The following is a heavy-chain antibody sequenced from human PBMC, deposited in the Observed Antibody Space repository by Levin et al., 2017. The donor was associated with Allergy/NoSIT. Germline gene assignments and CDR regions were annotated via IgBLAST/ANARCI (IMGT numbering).Heavy chain of an antibody. CDR2: ISWNSGSI. CDR3: AKVLGYCSSTSCYCRRGAFDI. D-gene: IGHD2-2*01. Sequence: GGSLRLSCAASGFTFDDYAMHWVRQAPGKGLEWVSGISWNSGSIDYADSVKGRFTLSRDNAKNSLYLHMHSLRAEDTALYYCAKVLGYCSSTSCYCRRGAFDIWGQGTMVTVSS. J-gene: IGHJ3*02. CDR1: GFTFDDYA. V-gene: IGHV3-9*01.